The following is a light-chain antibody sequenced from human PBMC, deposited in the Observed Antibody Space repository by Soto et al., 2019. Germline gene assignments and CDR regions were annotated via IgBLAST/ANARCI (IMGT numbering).Light chain of an antibody. CDR3: QQYNDYSWT. Sequence: LQMTQSPSTLSASVGDRVAITCRASQRIGMWLAWYQQQPGKAPRFLIYKASSLESGVPSRFSGSGYGTEFTLTISSLQPDDFATYYCQQYNDYSWTFGQGTKVEIK. J-gene: IGKJ1*01. CDR2: KAS. V-gene: IGKV1-5*03. CDR1: QRIGMW.